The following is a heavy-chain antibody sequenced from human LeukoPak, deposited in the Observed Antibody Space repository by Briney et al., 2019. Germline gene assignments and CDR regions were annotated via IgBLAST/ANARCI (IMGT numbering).Heavy chain of an antibody. CDR1: GFTFSTYA. CDR2: IRSRTAGGTT. CDR3: TGCGTIIYYYMDV. D-gene: IGHD2-8*01. J-gene: IGHJ6*03. Sequence: GGSLRLSCAASGFTFSTYAMSWVRQAPGKGLEWVGFIRSRTAGGTTEYAASVKGRFTISRDDSKSIAYLQMNSLKTEDTAVYYCTGCGTIIYYYMDVWGKGTAVTISS. V-gene: IGHV3-49*04.